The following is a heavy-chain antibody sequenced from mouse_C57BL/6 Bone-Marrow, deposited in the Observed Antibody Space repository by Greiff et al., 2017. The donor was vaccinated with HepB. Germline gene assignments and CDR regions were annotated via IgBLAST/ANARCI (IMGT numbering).Heavy chain of an antibody. D-gene: IGHD2-4*01. CDR1: GFTFSNYW. CDR2: IRLKSDNYAT. CDR3: TKNYDDDGGFDY. J-gene: IGHJ2*01. V-gene: IGHV6-3*01. Sequence: EVKVEESGGGLVQPGGSMKLSCVASGFTFSNYWMNWVRQSPEKGLEWVAQIRLKSDNYATHYAESVKGRFTISRDDSKSSVYLQMNNLRAEDTGIYYCTKNYDDDGGFDYWGQGTTLTVSS.